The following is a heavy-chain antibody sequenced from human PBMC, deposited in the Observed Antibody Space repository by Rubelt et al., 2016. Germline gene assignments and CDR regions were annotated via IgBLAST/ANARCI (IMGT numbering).Heavy chain of an antibody. Sequence: VHLVESGGGLVKPGGSLRLSCAASGFTFSSYAMHWVRQAPGKGLEWVAVISYDGSNKYYADSVKGGFTISRDNSKNTLYLQMNSLRAEDTAVYYCAKDYGSGSPYYGMDVWGQGTTVTVSS. J-gene: IGHJ6*02. CDR3: AKDYGSGSPYYGMDV. D-gene: IGHD3-10*01. CDR1: GFTFSSYA. CDR2: ISYDGSNK. V-gene: IGHV3-30*04.